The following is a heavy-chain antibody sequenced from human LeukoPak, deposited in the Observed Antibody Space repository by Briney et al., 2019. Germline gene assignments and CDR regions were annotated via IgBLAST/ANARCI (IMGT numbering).Heavy chain of an antibody. CDR2: IYSGGST. CDR1: GFTVSSNY. J-gene: IGHJ4*02. CDR3: ARDTRRAVAGTSDY. Sequence: TGGSLRLSCAASGFTVSSNYMSWVRQAPGKGLEWVSVIYSGGSTYYADSVKGRFTISRDNSKNTLYLQMNSLRAEDTAVYYCARDTRRAVAGTSDYWGQGTLVTVSS. D-gene: IGHD6-19*01. V-gene: IGHV3-66*01.